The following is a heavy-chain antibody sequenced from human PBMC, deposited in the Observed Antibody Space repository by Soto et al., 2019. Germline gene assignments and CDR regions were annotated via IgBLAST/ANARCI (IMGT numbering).Heavy chain of an antibody. J-gene: IGHJ6*02. CDR1: GFTLSTNA. CDR3: ARANRFSKLYYYYFGMDV. V-gene: IGHV3-30-3*01. D-gene: IGHD3-10*01. Sequence: QVQLVESGGGVFQLGRSLRLSGVASGFTLSTNAMHWVAQPPGKGLDWVAVISNDGTTEYSSESVKGRFTISRDNSKNTIYLQMNSLTTDDTAVYYCARANRFSKLYYYYFGMDVWGQGTSVAVSS. CDR2: ISNDGTTE.